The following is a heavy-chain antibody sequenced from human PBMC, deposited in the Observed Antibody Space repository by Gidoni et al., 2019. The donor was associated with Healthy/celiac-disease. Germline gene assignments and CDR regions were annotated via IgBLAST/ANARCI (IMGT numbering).Heavy chain of an antibody. CDR2: ISGSGGST. CDR1: GFTFSSYA. J-gene: IGHJ4*02. V-gene: IGHV3-23*01. Sequence: EVQLLESGGGLVQPGGSLRLSCAASGFTFSSYAMSWVRQAPGKGLEWVSAISGSGGSTYYADSVKGRFTISIDNSKNTLYLQMNSLRAEDTAVYYCAKALFGVVIQAEIDYWGQGTLVTVSS. D-gene: IGHD3-3*01. CDR3: AKALFGVVIQAEIDY.